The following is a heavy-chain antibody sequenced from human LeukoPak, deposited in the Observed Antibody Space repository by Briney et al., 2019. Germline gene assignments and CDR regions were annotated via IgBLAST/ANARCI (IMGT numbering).Heavy chain of an antibody. J-gene: IGHJ5*02. D-gene: IGHD3-10*01. CDR2: INHSGST. Sequence: SETLSLTCAVYGGSFSGYYWSWIRQPPGKGLEWIGEINHSGSTNYNPSLKSRVTISVDTSKNQFSLKLSSVTAADTAVYYCARESMVRGVIIRRGNWFDPWGQGTLVTVS. CDR1: GGSFSGYY. V-gene: IGHV4-34*01. CDR3: ARESMVRGVIIRRGNWFDP.